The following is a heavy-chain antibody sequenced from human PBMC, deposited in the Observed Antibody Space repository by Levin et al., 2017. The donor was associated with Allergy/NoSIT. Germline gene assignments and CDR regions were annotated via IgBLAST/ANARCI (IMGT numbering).Heavy chain of an antibody. Sequence: GESLKISCAASGFTFTSFWMTWVRQAPGKGLEWVANIKQDGSESYYVDSVKGRFTISRDNAKNSVYLQMNSLRVDDTAVYYCAREEGWGYHYGMDVWGQGTTVTVSS. J-gene: IGHJ6*02. V-gene: IGHV3-7*01. CDR2: IKQDGSES. CDR3: AREEGWGYHYGMDV. CDR1: GFTFTSFW. D-gene: IGHD3-16*02.